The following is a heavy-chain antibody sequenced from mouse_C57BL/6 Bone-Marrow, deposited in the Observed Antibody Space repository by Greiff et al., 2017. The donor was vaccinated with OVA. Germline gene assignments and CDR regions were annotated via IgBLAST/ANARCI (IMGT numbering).Heavy chain of an antibody. CDR1: GYTFTSYW. CDR2: IHPNSGST. J-gene: IGHJ1*03. V-gene: IGHV1-64*01. CDR3: ARWGFYYGSSPYWYFDV. Sequence: QVQLKQPGAELVKPGASVQLSCKASGYTFTSYWMHWVKQRPGQGLEWLGMIHPNSGSTNYNEKFKSKATLTVDKSSSTAYMQLSSLTSEDAAVYYCARWGFYYGSSPYWYFDVWGTGTTVTVSS. D-gene: IGHD1-1*01.